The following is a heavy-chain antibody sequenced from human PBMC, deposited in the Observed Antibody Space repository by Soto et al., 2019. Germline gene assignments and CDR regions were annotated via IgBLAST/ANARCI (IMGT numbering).Heavy chain of an antibody. CDR3: ARDRPYYYGSGSNNWFDP. V-gene: IGHV4-4*02. J-gene: IGHJ5*02. D-gene: IGHD3-10*01. CDR2: IYHSGST. CDR1: GGSISSSNW. Sequence: SETLSLTWAVYGGSISSSNWWSWVRQPPAKGLEWIGEIYHSGSTNYNPSLKSRVTISVDKSKNQFSLNLSSVTAADTAVYYCARDRPYYYGSGSNNWFDPWGQGTLVTVSS.